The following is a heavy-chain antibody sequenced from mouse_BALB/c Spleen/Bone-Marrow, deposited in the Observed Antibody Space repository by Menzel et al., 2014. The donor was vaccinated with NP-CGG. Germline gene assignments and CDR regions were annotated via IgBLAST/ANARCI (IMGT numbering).Heavy chain of an antibody. J-gene: IGHJ2*01. CDR1: GDSINSGY. CDR3: ARYDGYSFDY. V-gene: IGHV3-8*02. Sequence: EVQRVESGPSLVKPSQTLSLTCSVTGDSINSGYWNWIRKFPGNKLEYMGYISYSGSTYYNPSLKSRISITRDTSKNQYYLQLNSVTTEDTATYYCARYDGYSFDYWGQGTTLTVSS. CDR2: ISYSGST. D-gene: IGHD2-3*01.